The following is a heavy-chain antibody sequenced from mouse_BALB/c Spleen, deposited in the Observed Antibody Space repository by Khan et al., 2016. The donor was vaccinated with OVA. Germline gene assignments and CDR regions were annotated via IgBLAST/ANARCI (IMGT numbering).Heavy chain of an antibody. CDR2: INSNGGST. V-gene: IGHV5-6-3*01. CDR3: ARMARTIN. CDR1: GFTFSSYG. Sequence: EVKLVESGGGLVQPGGSLKLSCAASGFTFSSYGMSWVRQTPDKRLELVATINSNGGSTYYPDSVKGRFTISRDNDKNTLYLQMSSLKSEDRAMYYCARMARTINWGQGTTLTVSS. J-gene: IGHJ2*01.